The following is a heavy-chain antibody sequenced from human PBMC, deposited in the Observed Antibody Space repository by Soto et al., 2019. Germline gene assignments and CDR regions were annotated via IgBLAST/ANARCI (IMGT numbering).Heavy chain of an antibody. Sequence: GSLRLSCAASGFTFSSYGMHCVRQAPGKGLEWVSAISCSGGSTYYADSVKGRCTVSRDDSKNSAYLQMNSLKTEDTAVYYCCRVDKQLGTTFFDYWGQGILVTVSS. V-gene: IGHV3-23*01. D-gene: IGHD1-1*01. CDR3: CRVDKQLGTTFFDY. J-gene: IGHJ4*02. CDR1: GFTFSSYG. CDR2: ISCSGGST.